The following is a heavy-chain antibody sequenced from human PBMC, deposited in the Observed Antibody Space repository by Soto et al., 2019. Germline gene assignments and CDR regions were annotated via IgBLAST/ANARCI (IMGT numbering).Heavy chain of an antibody. CDR2: ISSGGRNT. J-gene: IGHJ4*02. CDR1: GFMLSTYS. Sequence: PGGSLRLSCTASGFMLSTYSMNWVRQAPGRGLEWIAYISSGGRNTYYADSVKGRLTISRDNAENSLYLHVVSLRDEDTAVYYCVRPIAAAGYFDYWGQGTLVTVSS. D-gene: IGHD6-13*01. V-gene: IGHV3-48*02. CDR3: VRPIAAAGYFDY.